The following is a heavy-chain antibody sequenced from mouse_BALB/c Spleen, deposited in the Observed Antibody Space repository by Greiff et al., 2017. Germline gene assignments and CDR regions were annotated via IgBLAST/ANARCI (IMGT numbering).Heavy chain of an antibody. D-gene: IGHD1-1*01. CDR1: GFSLTGYG. CDR2: IWGDGST. CDR3: ARHSRYYYGSSYDFAY. Sequence: QVQLKESGPGLVAPSQSLSITCTVSGFSLTGYGVNWVRQPPGKGLEWLGMIWGDGSTDYNSALKSRLSISKDNSKSQVFLKMNSLQTDDTARYYCARHSRYYYGSSYDFAYWGQGTLVTVSA. J-gene: IGHJ3*01. V-gene: IGHV2-6-7*01.